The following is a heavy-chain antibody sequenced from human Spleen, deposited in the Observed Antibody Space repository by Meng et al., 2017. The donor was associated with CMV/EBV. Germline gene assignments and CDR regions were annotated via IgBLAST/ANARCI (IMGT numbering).Heavy chain of an antibody. CDR1: GYTFTSYY. CDR2: INPSGGST. D-gene: IGHD6-6*01. Sequence: ASVKVSCKASGYTFTSYYMHWVRQAPGQGLEWMGIINPSGGSTSYAQKFQGRVTMTRDTSTSTAYMELSSLRSEDTAVYYCARDRRIAARPRWFDPWGQGTLVTVSS. J-gene: IGHJ5*02. V-gene: IGHV1-46*01. CDR3: ARDRRIAARPRWFDP.